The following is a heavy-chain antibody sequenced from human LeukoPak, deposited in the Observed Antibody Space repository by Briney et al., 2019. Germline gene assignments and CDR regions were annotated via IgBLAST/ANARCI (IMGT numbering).Heavy chain of an antibody. J-gene: IGHJ3*02. CDR1: GGTFSSYA. Sequence: GASVKVSCKASGGTFSSYAISWVRQAPGQGLEWMGGIIPTFGTANYAQKFQGRVTITADKSTSTAYMELSSLRSEDTAAYYCAVRYCSSTSCYSNDAFDIWGQGTMVTVSS. D-gene: IGHD2-2*01. CDR3: AVRYCSSTSCYSNDAFDI. CDR2: IIPTFGTA. V-gene: IGHV1-69*06.